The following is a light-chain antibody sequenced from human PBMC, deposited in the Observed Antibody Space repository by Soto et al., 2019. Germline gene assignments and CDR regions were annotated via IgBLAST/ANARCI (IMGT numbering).Light chain of an antibody. CDR2: AAS. V-gene: IGKV1-27*01. CDR3: QKYDSAPQLT. J-gene: IGKJ4*01. CDR1: QGISNY. Sequence: DIQMTQSPSSLSATVGDSVTITCRARQGISNYLSWYQQKPGKVPKLLIYAASTLQSSVTSRFSGSGSGTDFTLHISSLQAEDVATYYCQKYDSAPQLTFGGGTKVEIK.